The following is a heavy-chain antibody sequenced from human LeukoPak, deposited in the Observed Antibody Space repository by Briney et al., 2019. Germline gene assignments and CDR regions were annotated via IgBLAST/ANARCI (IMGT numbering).Heavy chain of an antibody. CDR3: AKTYEGPYYFDY. CDR1: GFTFSSYV. Sequence: GGSLRLSCAASGFTFSSYVLSWVRQAPGKGLEWVSAISGSGGSTYYADSVKGRFTISRDNSKNTLYLQMNSLRAEDTAVYYCAKTYEGPYYFDYWGQGTLVTVSS. D-gene: IGHD3-22*01. V-gene: IGHV3-23*01. J-gene: IGHJ4*02. CDR2: ISGSGGST.